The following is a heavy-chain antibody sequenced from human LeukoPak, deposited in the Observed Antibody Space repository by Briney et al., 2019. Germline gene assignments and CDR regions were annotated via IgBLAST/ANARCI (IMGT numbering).Heavy chain of an antibody. CDR1: GGTFSSYA. J-gene: IGHJ2*01. D-gene: IGHD6-19*01. CDR2: IIPIFGTA. V-gene: IGHV1-69*06. Sequence: SVKVSCKASGGTFSSYAISWVRQAPGQGLEWMGGIIPIFGTANYAQKFQGRVTITADKSTGTAYMELSSLRSEDTAVYYCARAPALAVAGTYFDLWGRGTLVTVSS. CDR3: ARAPALAVAGTYFDL.